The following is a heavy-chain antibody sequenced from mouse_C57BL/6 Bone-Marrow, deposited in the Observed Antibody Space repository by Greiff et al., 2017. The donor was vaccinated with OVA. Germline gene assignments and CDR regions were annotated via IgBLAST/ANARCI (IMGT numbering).Heavy chain of an antibody. Sequence: VQLQQSGPELVKPGASVKISCKASGYAFSSSWMNWVKQRPGKGLEWIGRIYPGDGDTNYNGKFKGKATLTADKSSSTAYMQLSSLTSEDSAVYFCATLCGGHLDVWRTGPTVTVPS. D-gene: IGHD6-1*01. CDR2: IYPGDGDT. CDR1: GYAFSSSW. J-gene: IGHJ1*03. V-gene: IGHV1-82*01. CDR3: ATLCGGHLDV.